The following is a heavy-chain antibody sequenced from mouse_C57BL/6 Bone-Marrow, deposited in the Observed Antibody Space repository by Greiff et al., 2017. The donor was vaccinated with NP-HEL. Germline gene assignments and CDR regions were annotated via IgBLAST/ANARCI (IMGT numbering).Heavy chain of an antibody. D-gene: IGHD1-1*01. V-gene: IGHV1-19*01. CDR2: INPYNGGT. Sequence: EVQLQQSGPVLVKPGASVKMSCKASGYTFTDYYMNWVKQSHGKSLEWIGVINPYNGGTSYNQKFKGKATLTVDKSSSTAYMELNSLTSEDSAVYYCANYYGSSYEDWYFDVWGTGTTVTVSS. J-gene: IGHJ1*03. CDR1: GYTFTDYY. CDR3: ANYYGSSYEDWYFDV.